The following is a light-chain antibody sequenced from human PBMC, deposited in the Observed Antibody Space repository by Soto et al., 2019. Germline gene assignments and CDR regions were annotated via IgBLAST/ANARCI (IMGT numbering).Light chain of an antibody. V-gene: IGLV1-44*01. CDR2: NDN. J-gene: IGLJ2*01. CDR1: SSNIGSQT. Sequence: QLVLTQPPSASGTPGQRVTISCSGSSSNIGSQTVDWYQQLPRTAPKLIIYNDNQRPSGVPDRLSGSKSGTSASLAISGLQAEDEADYYCAAWDDSLNGVVFGGGTQLTVL. CDR3: AAWDDSLNGVV.